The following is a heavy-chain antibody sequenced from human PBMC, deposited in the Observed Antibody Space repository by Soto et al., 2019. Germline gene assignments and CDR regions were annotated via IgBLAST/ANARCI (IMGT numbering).Heavy chain of an antibody. CDR3: AHAGDYDLLTFDH. J-gene: IGHJ4*02. V-gene: IGHV2-5*02. CDR2: IYWDDDK. CDR1: GFSLSTYDMG. Sequence: QITLKESGPTLVRPAQTLTLTCDFSGFSLSTYDMGVAWIRQPPGKALEWLALIYWDDDKRYSPSLKDRLAISKDTSSNQVVLTITNMDTGDPSTYFCAHAGDYDLLTFDHWGPGTLVTVSS. D-gene: IGHD4-17*01.